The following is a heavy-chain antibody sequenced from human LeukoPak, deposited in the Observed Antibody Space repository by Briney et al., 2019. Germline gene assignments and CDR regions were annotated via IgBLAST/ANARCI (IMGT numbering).Heavy chain of an antibody. J-gene: IGHJ4*02. V-gene: IGHV3-21*01. CDR3: ARGGIQLWSDY. CDR1: GFTFSSYS. CDR2: ISSSSSYI. Sequence: GGSLRLSCAASGFTFSSYSMNWVRQAPGKGLEWVSSISSSSSYIYYADSVKGRFTISRDNAKNSLYLQMNSLRAEDTTVYYCARGGIQLWSDYWGQGTLVTVSS. D-gene: IGHD5-18*01.